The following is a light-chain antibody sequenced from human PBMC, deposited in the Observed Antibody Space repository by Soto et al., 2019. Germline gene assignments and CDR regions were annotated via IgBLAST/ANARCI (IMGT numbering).Light chain of an antibody. J-gene: IGKJ1*01. Sequence: EIVFTQSAGTLSLSPGERATLSCRASQTVRGSYLAWFQQKPGQAPRLLIYAASTRAAGVPDRFSGSGYGTDFSLTINRLEPEDFAVYYCQHYGPAPWTFGQGTKVEIK. CDR1: QTVRGSY. V-gene: IGKV3-20*01. CDR3: QHYGPAPWT. CDR2: AAS.